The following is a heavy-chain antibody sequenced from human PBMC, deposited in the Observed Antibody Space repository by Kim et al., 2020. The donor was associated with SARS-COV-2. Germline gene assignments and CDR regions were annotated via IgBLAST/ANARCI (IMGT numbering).Heavy chain of an antibody. D-gene: IGHD2-15*01. CDR2: IYYSGST. CDR1: GGSISSSSYY. V-gene: IGHV4-39*01. J-gene: IGHJ6*02. Sequence: SETLSLTCTVSGGSISSSSYYWGWIRQPPGKGLEWIGSIYYSGSTYYNPSLKSRVTISVDTSKNQFSLKLSSVTAADTAVYYCARHGNSPPYYYYGMDVWGQGTTVTVSS. CDR3: ARHGNSPPYYYYGMDV.